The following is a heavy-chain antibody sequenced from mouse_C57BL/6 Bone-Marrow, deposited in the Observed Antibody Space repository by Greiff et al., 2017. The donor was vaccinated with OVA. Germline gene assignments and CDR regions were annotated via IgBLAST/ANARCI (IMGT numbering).Heavy chain of an antibody. Sequence: EVQGVESGGGLVQPGGSLSLSCAASGFTFTDYYMSWVRQPPGKALEWLGFIRNKANGYTTEYSASVKGRFTISRDNSQSILYLQMNALRAEDSATYYCARYNDYYGSSYGLAYWGQGTLVTVSA. CDR1: GFTFTDYY. CDR3: ARYNDYYGSSYGLAY. CDR2: IRNKANGYTT. J-gene: IGHJ3*01. V-gene: IGHV7-3*01. D-gene: IGHD1-1*01.